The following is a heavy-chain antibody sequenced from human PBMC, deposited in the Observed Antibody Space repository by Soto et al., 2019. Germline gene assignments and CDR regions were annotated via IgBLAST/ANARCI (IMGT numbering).Heavy chain of an antibody. CDR2: INPDNGNT. Sequence: GASVKVSCKASGYTFTRHTMNWVRQAPGQRLEWMGWINPDNGNTKSSQKFQDRVIITRDTSASTAYMDLSSLRSEDTAVYYCARGIATGQLDPWGQGTLVTVS. D-gene: IGHD2-15*01. CDR3: ARGIATGQLDP. J-gene: IGHJ5*02. V-gene: IGHV1-3*01. CDR1: GYTFTRHT.